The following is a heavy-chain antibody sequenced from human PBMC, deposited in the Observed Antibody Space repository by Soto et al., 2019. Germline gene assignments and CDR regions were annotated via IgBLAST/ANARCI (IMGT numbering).Heavy chain of an antibody. CDR3: AHRWRGSYFDY. Sequence: QITLKESGPTLVKPTQTLTLTCTFSGFSLSTSGVGVGWIRQPPGKALEWLALIYWDDDKRYSPSLKSRLTITNDTAKDQVVLTMTNMDPVDTATYYCAHRWRGSYFDYWGQGTLVTVSS. CDR1: GFSLSTSGVG. J-gene: IGHJ4*02. V-gene: IGHV2-5*02. CDR2: IYWDDDK. D-gene: IGHD3-16*01.